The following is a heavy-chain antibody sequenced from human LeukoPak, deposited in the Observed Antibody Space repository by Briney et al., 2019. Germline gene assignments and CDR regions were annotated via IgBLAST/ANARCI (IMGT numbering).Heavy chain of an antibody. D-gene: IGHD3-22*01. Sequence: PGGSLRLSCAASGFTYSSYSMNWDRQAPGKGLEWVSSISSSSSYIYYADSVKGRFTISRDNAKNSLYLQMNSLRAEDTAVYYCAKLMMYYYDSSGYYDFDYWGQGTLVTVSS. V-gene: IGHV3-21*01. CDR1: GFTYSSYS. J-gene: IGHJ4*02. CDR2: ISSSSSYI. CDR3: AKLMMYYYDSSGYYDFDY.